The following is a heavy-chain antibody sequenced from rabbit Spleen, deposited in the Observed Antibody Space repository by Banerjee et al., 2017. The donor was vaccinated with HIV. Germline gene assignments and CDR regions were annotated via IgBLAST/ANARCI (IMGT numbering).Heavy chain of an antibody. CDR2: IDVVFGST. J-gene: IGHJ4*01. V-gene: IGHV1S47*01. CDR3: ARGGVGGGAYQLNL. Sequence: QEQLVESGGGLVQPGGSLKLSCKASGFDFSSYGVSWVRQAPGKGLEWIGYIDVVFGSTYYANWVNGRFTISSHNAQNTLYLQLNSLTAADTATYFCARGGVGGGAYQLNLWGPGTLVTVS. D-gene: IGHD2-1*01. CDR1: GFDFSSYG.